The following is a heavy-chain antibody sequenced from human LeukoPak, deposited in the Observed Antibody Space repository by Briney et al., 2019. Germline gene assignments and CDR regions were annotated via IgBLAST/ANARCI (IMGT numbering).Heavy chain of an antibody. J-gene: IGHJ4*02. D-gene: IGHD5-24*01. CDR3: ARTTMGRDGYNPREDLDY. CDR2: INPSGGST. V-gene: IGHV1-46*01. CDR1: GYTFTSYY. Sequence: ASVKVSCKASGYTFTSYYMHWVRQAPGQGLEWMGIINPSGGSTSYAQKFQGRVTMTRDTSTSTVYMELSSLRSEDTAVYYCARTTMGRDGYNPREDLDYWGQGTLVTVSS.